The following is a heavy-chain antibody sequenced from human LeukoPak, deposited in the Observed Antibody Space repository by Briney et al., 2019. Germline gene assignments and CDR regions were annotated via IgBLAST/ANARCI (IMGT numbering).Heavy chain of an antibody. J-gene: IGHJ4*02. CDR1: GGSISSYY. CDR2: IYYSGST. D-gene: IGHD5-18*01. V-gene: IGHV4-59*01. CDR3: ARGDTAMVAYYFDY. Sequence: SETLSLTCTVSGGSISSYYWSWIRQPPGKGLEWIGYIYYSGSTNYNPSLKSRVTISVDTSKNQFSLKLSSVTAADTAVYYCARGDTAMVAYYFDYWGQGTLVTVSS.